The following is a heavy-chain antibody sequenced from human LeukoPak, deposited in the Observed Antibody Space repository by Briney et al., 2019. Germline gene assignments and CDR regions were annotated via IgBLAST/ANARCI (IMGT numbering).Heavy chain of an antibody. Sequence: GGSLRLSCAASGFTFSSYAMHWVRQAPGKGLEWVAVISYDGSNKYYADSVKGRFTISRDNSKNTLYLQMNSLRAEDTAVYYCARGPIVGATDDYWGQGTLVTVSS. CDR1: GFTFSSYA. CDR2: ISYDGSNK. D-gene: IGHD1-26*01. J-gene: IGHJ4*02. CDR3: ARGPIVGATDDY. V-gene: IGHV3-30*14.